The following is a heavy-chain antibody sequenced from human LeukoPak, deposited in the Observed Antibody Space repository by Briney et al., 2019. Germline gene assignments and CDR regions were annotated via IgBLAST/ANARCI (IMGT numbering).Heavy chain of an antibody. V-gene: IGHV5-51*01. D-gene: IGHD2-15*01. Sequence: GESLKISCQGSGYNFPIYWIGWVRQMPGKGLEWLGIIFPGDSDTRYSPSFRGQVTISADKSINTAYLQWSSLKASDTAMYYCARRSVSTPYFDYWGQGTLVTVSS. CDR1: GYNFPIYW. CDR3: ARRSVSTPYFDY. J-gene: IGHJ4*02. CDR2: IFPGDSDT.